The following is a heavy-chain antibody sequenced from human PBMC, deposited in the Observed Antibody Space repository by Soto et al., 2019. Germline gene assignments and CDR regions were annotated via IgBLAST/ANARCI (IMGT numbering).Heavy chain of an antibody. V-gene: IGHV4-31*03. CDR3: ARVRYDSSGYDPXFDY. J-gene: IGHJ4*02. Sequence: SETLSLTCTASGGSISSGGYYWSWIRQHPGKGLEWIGYIYYSGSTYYNPSLKSRVTISVDTSKNQFSLKLSSVTAADTAVYYCARVRYDSSGYDPXFDYWGQRTLVTVSS. CDR2: IYYSGST. D-gene: IGHD3-22*01. CDR1: GGSISSGGYY.